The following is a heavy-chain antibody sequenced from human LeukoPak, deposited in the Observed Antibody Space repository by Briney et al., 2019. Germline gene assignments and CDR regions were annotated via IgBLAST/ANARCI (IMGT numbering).Heavy chain of an antibody. V-gene: IGHV3-30*02. D-gene: IGHD2-2*01. CDR2: IRYDGSNK. CDR3: AKDRASYCSSTSCYGGFDY. Sequence: GGSLRLSCAASGFTFSSYGMHWVRQAPGKGLEWVAFIRYDGSNKYYADSVKGRFTISRDNSKNTLYLQMNSLRAEDTAVYYCAKDRASYCSSTSCYGGFDYWGQGTLSPSPQ. CDR1: GFTFSSYG. J-gene: IGHJ4*02.